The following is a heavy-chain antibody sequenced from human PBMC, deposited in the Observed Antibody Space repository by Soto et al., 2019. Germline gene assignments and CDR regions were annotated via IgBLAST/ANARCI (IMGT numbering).Heavy chain of an antibody. CDR3: ARYCSSTSCYRPPPKAFDI. CDR2: IIPIFGTA. Sequence: SVKVSCKASGGTFSSYAISWVRQAPGQGLEWMGGIIPIFGTANYAQKFQGRVTITADESTSTAYMELSSLRSEDTAVYYCARYCSSTSCYRPPPKAFDIWGQGTMVTVSS. V-gene: IGHV1-69*01. CDR1: GGTFSSYA. D-gene: IGHD2-2*02. J-gene: IGHJ3*02.